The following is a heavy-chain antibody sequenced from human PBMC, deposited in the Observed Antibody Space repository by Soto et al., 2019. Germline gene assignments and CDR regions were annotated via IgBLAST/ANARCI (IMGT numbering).Heavy chain of an antibody. CDR2: IYYSGST. Sequence: SETLSLTCTVSGGSISSYYWSWIRQPPGKGLEGIGYIYYSGSTNYNPSLKSRVTISVDTSKNQFSLKLSSVTAADTAVYYCARLNGEGMVGHWGQGTLVTVSS. J-gene: IGHJ4*02. CDR1: GGSISSYY. CDR3: ARLNGEGMVGH. V-gene: IGHV4-59*08. D-gene: IGHD1-26*01.